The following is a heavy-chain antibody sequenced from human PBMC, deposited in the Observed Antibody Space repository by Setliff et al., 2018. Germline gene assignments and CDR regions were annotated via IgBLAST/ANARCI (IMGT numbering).Heavy chain of an antibody. CDR2: VNPDGSDE. CDR1: GFTFNNFW. CDR3: ARDRGGATTRDF. D-gene: IGHD1-26*01. Sequence: GGSLRLSCAASGFTFNNFWMGWVRQAPGKGLEWVANVNPDGSDEYYVDSVKGRFTISRDNAKNSLYLQMNTLRAEDTAVYYCARDRGGATTRDFWGQGTLVTSPQ. V-gene: IGHV3-7*03. J-gene: IGHJ4*02.